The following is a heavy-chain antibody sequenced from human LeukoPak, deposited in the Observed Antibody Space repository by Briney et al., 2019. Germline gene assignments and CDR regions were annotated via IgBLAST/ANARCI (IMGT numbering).Heavy chain of an antibody. CDR3: ARGLRGYSYGRNFDY. J-gene: IGHJ4*02. CDR2: IYTSGST. CDR1: GGSISSGTYY. D-gene: IGHD5-18*01. V-gene: IGHV4-61*02. Sequence: SETLSLTCTVSGGSISSGTYYWSWIRQPAGKGLEWIGRIYTSGSTNYNPSLKSRITISVDTSKNQFSLKLSSVTAADTALYYCARGLRGYSYGRNFDYWGQGTLVTVSS.